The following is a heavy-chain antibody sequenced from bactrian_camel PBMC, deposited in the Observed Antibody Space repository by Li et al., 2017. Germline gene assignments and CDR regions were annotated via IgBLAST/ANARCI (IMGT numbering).Heavy chain of an antibody. V-gene: IGHV3S53*01. CDR3: AEGRGSRGEHCYSLNY. J-gene: IGHJ4*01. CDR1: GATYSDYC. CDR2: IVSDANT. Sequence: HVQLVESGGGTAQAGGSLRLSCAVSGATYSDYCMMWFRQAPGKEREGVVGIVSDANTRYADSVKGRFTISQDSARNTVYLQMNNLRPEDTATYYCAEGRGSRGEHCYSLNYWGQGTQVTVS. D-gene: IGHD6*01.